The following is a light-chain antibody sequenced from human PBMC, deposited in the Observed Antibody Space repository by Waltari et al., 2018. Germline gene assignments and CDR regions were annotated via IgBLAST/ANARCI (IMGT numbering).Light chain of an antibody. V-gene: IGKV3-15*01. CDR1: QSVSST. CDR2: GAS. Sequence: EIVMTQSPATLSVSPAERATLPCRASQSVSSTLAWYQQKPGQAPRLLIYGASTRATGIPARFSGSGSGTEFTLTISSLQSEDFAVYYCQQYNNWPLWAFGQGTKVEIK. J-gene: IGKJ1*01. CDR3: QQYNNWPLWA.